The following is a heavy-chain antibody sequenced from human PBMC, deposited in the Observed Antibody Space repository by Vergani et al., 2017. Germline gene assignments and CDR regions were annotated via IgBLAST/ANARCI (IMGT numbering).Heavy chain of an antibody. J-gene: IGHJ5*02. CDR1: GGSISSYY. V-gene: IGHV4-59*01. CDR3: ARRIVVVPAAMLGNWFDP. CDR2: IYYSGST. Sequence: QVQLQESGPGLVKPSETLSLTCTVSGGSISSYYWSWIRQPPGKGLEWIGYIYYSGSTNYNPSLKSRVTISVDTSKNQFSLKLSSVTAADTAVYYCARRIVVVPAAMLGNWFDPWGQGTLVTVSS. D-gene: IGHD2-2*01.